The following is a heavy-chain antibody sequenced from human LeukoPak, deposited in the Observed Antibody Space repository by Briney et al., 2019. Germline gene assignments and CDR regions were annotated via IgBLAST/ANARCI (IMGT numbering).Heavy chain of an antibody. CDR1: GFTFSTYA. D-gene: IGHD2-2*02. CDR2: ISDSGANT. CDR3: ARGYCTSSSCYNDY. J-gene: IGHJ4*02. Sequence: QAGGSLRLSCAASGFTFSTYAMSWVRQAPGKGLEWVSTISDSGANTYYADSVRGRFTISRDNSKNTLYLQMNSLGAEDTAVYSCARGYCTSSSCYNDYWGQGTLVTVSS. V-gene: IGHV3-23*01.